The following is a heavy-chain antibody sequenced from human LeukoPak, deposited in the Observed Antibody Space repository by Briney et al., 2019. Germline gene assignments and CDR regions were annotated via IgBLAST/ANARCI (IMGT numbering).Heavy chain of an antibody. CDR1: GFTFSSCS. D-gene: IGHD3-22*01. V-gene: IGHV3-23*01. J-gene: IGHJ6*02. Sequence: GGSLRLSCAASGFTFSSCSMNWVRQAPGQGLHWVSAISGSGGTTYYADSVKGRFNISRGNSKSTLYLEMNSLRAEDTAVYYCARAAGGSSYDRMDVWGQGTTVTVSS. CDR3: ARAAGGSSYDRMDV. CDR2: ISGSGGTT.